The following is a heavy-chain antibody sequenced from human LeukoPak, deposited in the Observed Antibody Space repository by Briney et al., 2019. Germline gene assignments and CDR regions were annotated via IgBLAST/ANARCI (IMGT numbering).Heavy chain of an antibody. CDR3: ARSGIVATCFDY. V-gene: IGHV3-21*01. Sequence: GGSLRLSCAASGFTFSSYSMNWGREAPGKGLEWVSSISSSSSYIYYADSVKGRFTISRDNAKNSLYLQMNSLRAEDTAVYYCARSGIVATCFDYWGQGTLVTVSS. D-gene: IGHD5-12*01. CDR2: ISSSSSYI. CDR1: GFTFSSYS. J-gene: IGHJ4*02.